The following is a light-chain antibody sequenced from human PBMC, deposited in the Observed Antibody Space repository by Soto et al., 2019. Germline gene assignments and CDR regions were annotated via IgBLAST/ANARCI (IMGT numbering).Light chain of an antibody. Sequence: IQMTQSPYSLSASVGDRVTITCRASQSISSNLNWYQQKPGKAPKLLIYAASSLQSGVPSRFSGGGSGTDFTLTISSLQPEDFATYSCQQSYSTPLTFGGGTKVDI. CDR1: QSISSN. J-gene: IGKJ4*01. V-gene: IGKV1-39*01. CDR2: AAS. CDR3: QQSYSTPLT.